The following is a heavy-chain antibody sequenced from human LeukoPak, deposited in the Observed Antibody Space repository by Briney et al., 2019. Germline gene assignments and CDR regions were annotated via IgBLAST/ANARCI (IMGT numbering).Heavy chain of an antibody. CDR2: ISAYNGNT. CDR3: ARDPQDIVVVHPSNYYYGMDV. CDR1: GYTFTSYG. V-gene: IGHV1-18*01. J-gene: IGHJ6*02. D-gene: IGHD2-2*01. Sequence: GASVKVSCKASGYTFTSYGISWVRQAPAQGLEWMGWISAYNGNTNYAQKLQGRVTMTTDTSTSTAYMELRSLRSDDTAVYYCARDPQDIVVVHPSNYYYGMDVWGQGTTVTVSS.